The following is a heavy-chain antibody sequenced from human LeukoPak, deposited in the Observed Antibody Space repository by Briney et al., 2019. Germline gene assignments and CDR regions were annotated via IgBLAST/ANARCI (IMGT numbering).Heavy chain of an antibody. D-gene: IGHD2-2*01. CDR1: GFTFSSYA. CDR3: ARDGYCSSTSCGGVYYYYGMDV. CDR2: ISCDGSNK. Sequence: PGGSLRLSCAASGFTFSSYAMHWVRQAPGKGLEWVAVISCDGSNKYYADSVKGRFTISRDNSKNTLYLQMNSLRAEDTAVYYCARDGYCSSTSCGGVYYYYGMDVWGKGTTVTVSS. J-gene: IGHJ6*04. V-gene: IGHV3-30*04.